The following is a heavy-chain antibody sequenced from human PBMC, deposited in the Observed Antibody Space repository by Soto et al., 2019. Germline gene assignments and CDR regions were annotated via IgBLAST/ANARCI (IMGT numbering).Heavy chain of an antibody. J-gene: IGHJ4*02. CDR3: ARVKYYDFWSGYYTRPNYFDY. D-gene: IGHD3-3*01. V-gene: IGHV4-34*01. CDR2: INHSGST. Sequence: SETLSLTCAVYGGSFSGYYWSWIRQPPGKGLEWIGEINHSGSTNYNPSLKSRVTISVDTSKNQFSLKLSSVTAADTAVYYCARVKYYDFWSGYYTRPNYFDYWGQGTLVTVSS. CDR1: GGSFSGYY.